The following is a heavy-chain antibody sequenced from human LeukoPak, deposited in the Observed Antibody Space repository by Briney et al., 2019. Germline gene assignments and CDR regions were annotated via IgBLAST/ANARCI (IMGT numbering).Heavy chain of an antibody. V-gene: IGHV1-8*03. CDR3: ARDRGIRLSRGYGDYAYAFDI. D-gene: IGHD4-17*01. CDR1: GYTFTSYD. J-gene: IGHJ3*02. CDR2: MNPNSGNT. Sequence: ASVKVSCKASGYTFTSYDINWVRQAAGQGVGWMGWMNPNSGNTGYAQKFQGRVTITRNTSISTAYMGLSSLRAEDTAVYYCARDRGIRLSRGYGDYAYAFDIWGQGTMVTVSS.